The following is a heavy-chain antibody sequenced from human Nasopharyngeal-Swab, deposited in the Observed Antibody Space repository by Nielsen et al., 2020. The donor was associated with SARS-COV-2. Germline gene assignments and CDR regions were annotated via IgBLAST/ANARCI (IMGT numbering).Heavy chain of an antibody. CDR2: IYYSGFT. CDR3: ARGPYYDFWSGYYDYYYYYMDV. D-gene: IGHD3-3*01. V-gene: IGHV4-61*08. CDR1: GGSTSSGDYY. Sequence: SETLSLTCTVSGGSTSSGDYYWTWVRQPPGKGLEWIGCIYYSGFTNYNPSLKSRVTISVDTSKNQFSLKLSSVTAADTAVYYCARGPYYDFWSGYYDYYYYYMDVWGKGTTVTVSS. J-gene: IGHJ6*03.